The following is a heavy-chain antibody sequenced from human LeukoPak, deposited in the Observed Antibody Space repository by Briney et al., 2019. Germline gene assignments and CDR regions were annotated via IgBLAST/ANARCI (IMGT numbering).Heavy chain of an antibody. V-gene: IGHV3-23*01. D-gene: IGHD5-18*01. CDR2: LSGSGGST. J-gene: IGHJ4*02. Sequence: PGGSLRLSCAASGFTFSSYAMNWVPQAPGKGLEWVSSLSGSGGSTVYADSVKGRFTISRDNSKNTLFLQMNSLRAEDTAVYYCAKQSGYSYASGYYFDFWGQGTLVTVSS. CDR1: GFTFSSYA. CDR3: AKQSGYSYASGYYFDF.